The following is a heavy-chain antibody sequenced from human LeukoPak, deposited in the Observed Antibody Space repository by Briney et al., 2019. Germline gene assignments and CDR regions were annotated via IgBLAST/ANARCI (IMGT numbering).Heavy chain of an antibody. Sequence: GGSLRLSCAASGFTFSSYSMNWVRQAPGKGLEWVSSISGSSSYIYYADSVEGRFTISRDNAKNSLYLQMNSLRAEDTAVYYCARDPESGYDIYMDVWGKGTTVTVSS. CDR1: GFTFSSYS. CDR2: ISGSSSYI. CDR3: ARDPESGYDIYMDV. V-gene: IGHV3-21*01. D-gene: IGHD5-12*01. J-gene: IGHJ6*03.